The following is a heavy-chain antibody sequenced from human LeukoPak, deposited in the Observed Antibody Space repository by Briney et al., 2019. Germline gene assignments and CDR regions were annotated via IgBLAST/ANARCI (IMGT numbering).Heavy chain of an antibody. Sequence: ASVKVSCKASGYTFTSYDINWVRQAIGQGLEWMGWMNPNSGNTGYAQKFQGRVTITRNTSISTAYMELSSLRSEDTAVYYCARGSYYGSGSYWYWFDPWGQGTLVTVSS. CDR1: GYTFTSYD. J-gene: IGHJ5*02. D-gene: IGHD3-10*01. CDR3: ARGSYYGSGSYWYWFDP. CDR2: MNPNSGNT. V-gene: IGHV1-8*03.